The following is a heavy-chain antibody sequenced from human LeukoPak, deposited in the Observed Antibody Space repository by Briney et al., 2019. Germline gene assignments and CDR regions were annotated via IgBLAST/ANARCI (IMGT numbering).Heavy chain of an antibody. CDR2: ISYDGSNK. V-gene: IGHV3-30*04. J-gene: IGHJ4*02. CDR1: GFTFSSYA. D-gene: IGHD6-13*01. Sequence: GRSLRLSCAASGFTFSSYAMHWVRQAPGKGLEWVAVISYDGSNKYYADSVKGRFTISRDNSKNTLYLQMNSLRAEDTAVYFCARDLTSSTWAFDYWGQGTLVTVSS. CDR3: ARDLTSSTWAFDY.